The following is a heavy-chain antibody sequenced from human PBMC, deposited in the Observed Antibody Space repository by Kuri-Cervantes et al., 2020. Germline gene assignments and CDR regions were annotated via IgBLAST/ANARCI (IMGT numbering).Heavy chain of an antibody. CDR1: GFTFSSYE. Sequence: GESLKISCAASGFTFSSYEMNWVRQAPGKGLEWVSSISSSSSYIYYADSVKGRFTISRDNAKNSLYLQMNSLRAEDTAVYYCAKEDTARGWLQQYYYYGMDVWGQGTTVTVSS. CDR3: AKEDTARGWLQQYYYYGMDV. J-gene: IGHJ6*02. V-gene: IGHV3-21*01. D-gene: IGHD5-18*01. CDR2: ISSSSSYI.